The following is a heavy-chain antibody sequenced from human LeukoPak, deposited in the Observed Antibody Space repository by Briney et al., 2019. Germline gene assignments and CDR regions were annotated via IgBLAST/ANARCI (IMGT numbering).Heavy chain of an antibody. J-gene: IGHJ5*02. CDR2: VSPDGYD. CDR1: VVSLTDYY. D-gene: IGHD2-8*01. CDR3: AMIRCVSGPEICYNH. Sequence: PSETLSLTCAVSVVSLTDYYSSWIPQSPGKGLEWIGEVSPDGYDKYNPSLNSRISISLDSTENQLSLRLSSVAAAETAIYYCAMIRCVSGPEICYNHWAQGSLVTVSS. V-gene: IGHV4-34*01.